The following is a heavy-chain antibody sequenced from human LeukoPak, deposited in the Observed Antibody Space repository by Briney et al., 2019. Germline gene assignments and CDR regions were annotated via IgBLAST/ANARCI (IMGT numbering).Heavy chain of an antibody. Sequence: SETLSLTCAVYGGPFRGFFWSWIRQAPGKGLEWIGEISHSGSSNYNPSLKSRITISVDTSKNQFSLKLRSVTAADTAVYYCARGSSGTTIYLFDSWGQGTLVTVSS. J-gene: IGHJ4*02. V-gene: IGHV4-34*01. CDR3: ARGSSGTTIYLFDS. CDR1: GGPFRGFF. D-gene: IGHD3-3*01. CDR2: ISHSGSS.